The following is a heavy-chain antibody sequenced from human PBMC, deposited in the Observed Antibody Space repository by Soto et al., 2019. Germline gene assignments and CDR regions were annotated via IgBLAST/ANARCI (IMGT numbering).Heavy chain of an antibody. D-gene: IGHD2-2*01. CDR1: GFTFSSYG. CDR3: AKDKGRGPAAKSPGIDY. Sequence: VQLVESGGGVVQPGRSLRLSCAASGFTFSSYGMHWVRQAPGKGLEWVAVISYDGSNKYYADSVKGRFTISRDNSKNTLYLQMNSLRAEDTAVYYCAKDKGRGPAAKSPGIDYWGQGTLVTVSS. V-gene: IGHV3-30*18. CDR2: ISYDGSNK. J-gene: IGHJ4*02.